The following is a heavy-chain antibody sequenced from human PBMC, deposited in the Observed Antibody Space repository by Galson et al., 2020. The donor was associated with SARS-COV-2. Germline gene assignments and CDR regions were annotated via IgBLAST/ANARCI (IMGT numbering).Heavy chain of an antibody. D-gene: IGHD2-15*01. V-gene: IGHV3-23*01. Sequence: GGSLRLSCAASGFTFSSYAMSWVRQAPGKGLEWVSAISGSGGSTYYADSVKGRFTISRDNSKNTLYLQMNSLRAEDTAVYYCAKSPADYYYYGMDVWVQGTTVTVSS. J-gene: IGHJ6*02. CDR1: GFTFSSYA. CDR2: ISGSGGST. CDR3: AKSPADYYYYGMDV.